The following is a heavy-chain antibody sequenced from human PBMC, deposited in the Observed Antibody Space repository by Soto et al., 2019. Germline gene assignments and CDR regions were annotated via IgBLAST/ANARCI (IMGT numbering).Heavy chain of an antibody. Sequence: EVHLVESGGGLVQTGGSLRLSCAIFESTVSRDWMNWVRQAPGKGLEWVAHINQDGSEKYYVDSVKGRFTISRDNAKKSLYLQMNCRRPVDTVMYDGSGGVGVAVWGQGTLVTVSS. D-gene: IGHD1-26*01. CDR1: ESTVSRDW. CDR3: SGGVGVAV. CDR2: INQDGSEK. J-gene: IGHJ4*02. V-gene: IGHV3-7*04.